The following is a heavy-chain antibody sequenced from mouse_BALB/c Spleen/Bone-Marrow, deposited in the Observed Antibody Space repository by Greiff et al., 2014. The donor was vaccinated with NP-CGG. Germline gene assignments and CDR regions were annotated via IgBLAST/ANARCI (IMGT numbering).Heavy chain of an antibody. CDR3: ARRDFRSWFAY. CDR2: INPSNGRT. CDR1: GYTFTSYW. Sequence: ESGAELVKPGASVQLSCKASGYTFTSYWMQWVRQRPGQGLEWIGEINPSNGRTNYNEKFKSKATLTVDKSSSTANMHLSSLTSEDSAVFYCARRDFRSWFAYWGQGTLVTVSA. D-gene: IGHD2-14*01. J-gene: IGHJ3*01. V-gene: IGHV1S81*02.